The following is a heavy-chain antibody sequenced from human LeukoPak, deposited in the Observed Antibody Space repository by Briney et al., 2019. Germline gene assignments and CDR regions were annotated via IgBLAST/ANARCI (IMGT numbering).Heavy chain of an antibody. J-gene: IGHJ4*02. CDR1: RFTFSSYA. CDR3: AKWGISTNLGYCSSTSCPDY. V-gene: IGHV3-23*01. Sequence: GGSLRLSCAASRFTFSSYAMSWVRQAPGKGLEWVSAISGSGGSTYYADSVKGRFTISRDNSKNTLYLQMNSLRAEDTAVYYCAKWGISTNLGYCSSTSCPDYWGQGTLVTVSS. D-gene: IGHD2-2*01. CDR2: ISGSGGST.